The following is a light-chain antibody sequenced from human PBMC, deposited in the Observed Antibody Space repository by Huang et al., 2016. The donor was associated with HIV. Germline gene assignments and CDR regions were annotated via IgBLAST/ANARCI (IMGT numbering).Light chain of an antibody. Sequence: DIIMSQSPESLTVSLGERATLNCRSSQSVYASSTSKDYMAWLQQKPGQTPKLLLFWASSREVGVPDRFSGSGSGTHFTLTIANLQPEDAAIYYCQQYYSLPQTFGQGTRV. CDR1: QSVYASSTSKDY. CDR2: WAS. V-gene: IGKV4-1*01. J-gene: IGKJ1*01. CDR3: QQYYSLPQT.